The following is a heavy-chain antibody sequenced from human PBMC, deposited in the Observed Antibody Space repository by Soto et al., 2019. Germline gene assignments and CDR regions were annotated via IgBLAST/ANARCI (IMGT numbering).Heavy chain of an antibody. CDR3: ARDWNAGSFDY. CDR1: GFTFKNFT. Sequence: QVQLVESGGGVVKPGRSLRLSCAASGFTFKNFTMHWVRQAPGKGLEWVARIWYDAVGKYYADSVKGRFTISRDHSKNPLSLRMDSLTAADKALDYCARDWNAGSFDYWGQGTLVTVSS. J-gene: IGHJ4*02. CDR2: IWYDAVGK. V-gene: IGHV3-33*01. D-gene: IGHD1-1*01.